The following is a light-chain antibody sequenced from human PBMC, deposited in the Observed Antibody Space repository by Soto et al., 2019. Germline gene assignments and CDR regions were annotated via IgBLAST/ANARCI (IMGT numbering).Light chain of an antibody. CDR2: GAS. V-gene: IGKV3-20*01. CDR1: QSVSSSY. Sequence: EIVLTQSPGTLSLSPGERATLSCRASQSVSSSYLAWYQQKPGQAPRLLIYGASGRAAGIPDRFSGSGSGTEFTLTISRLEPEDFAVYYWQQYGSSPRTFGQWTKVEIK. J-gene: IGKJ1*01. CDR3: QQYGSSPRT.